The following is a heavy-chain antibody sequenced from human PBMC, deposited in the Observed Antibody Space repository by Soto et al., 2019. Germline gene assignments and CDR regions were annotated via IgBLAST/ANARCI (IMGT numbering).Heavy chain of an antibody. CDR1: GFTFSSYG. CDR2: IWYDGSNK. J-gene: IGHJ6*02. D-gene: IGHD3-22*01. V-gene: IGHV3-33*06. CDR3: AKSLRYYDSSGYYYRSYYYYGMDV. Sequence: QVQLVESGGGVVQPGRSLRLSCAASGFTFSSYGMHWVRQAPGKGLEWVAVIWYDGSNKYYADSVKGRFTISRDNSKNTLYLQMNSLRAEDTAVYYCAKSLRYYDSSGYYYRSYYYYGMDVWGQGTTVTVSS.